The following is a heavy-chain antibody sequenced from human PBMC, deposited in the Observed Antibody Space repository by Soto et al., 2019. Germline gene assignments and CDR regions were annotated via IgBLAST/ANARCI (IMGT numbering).Heavy chain of an antibody. V-gene: IGHV3-20*01. CDR3: ARGVDFWSGYYPLDP. D-gene: IGHD3-3*01. J-gene: IGHJ5*02. CDR1: GFTFDDYG. CDR2: INWNGGST. Sequence: GGSLRLSCAASGFTFDDYGMSWVRQAPGKGLEWVSGINWNGGSTGYADSVKGRFTISRDNAKNSLYLQMNSLRAEDTALYHCARGVDFWSGYYPLDPWGQGTLVTVSS.